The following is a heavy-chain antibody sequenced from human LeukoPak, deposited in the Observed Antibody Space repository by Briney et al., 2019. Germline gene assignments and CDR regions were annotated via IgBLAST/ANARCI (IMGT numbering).Heavy chain of an antibody. V-gene: IGHV3-30*04. D-gene: IGHD6-13*01. J-gene: IGHJ6*03. CDR2: ISFDGSNK. CDR1: GFTFSTYA. CDR3: AGISSWYYMDV. Sequence: GGSLRLSCAASGFTFSTYAIHWVRQAPGKGLEWVAVISFDGSNKYYADSVKGRFTISRDNAKKSLYLQMNSLRAEDTAVYYCAGISSWYYMDVWGKGTTVTVSS.